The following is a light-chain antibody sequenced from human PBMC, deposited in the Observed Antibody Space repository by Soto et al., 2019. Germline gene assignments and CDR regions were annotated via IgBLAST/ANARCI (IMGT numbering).Light chain of an antibody. CDR2: GAS. V-gene: IGKV3-20*01. Sequence: EIVLTQSPGTLSLSPGERVTLSCRASQSVSSNVAWYQQIPGQTPRLLIYGASTRATGIPARFSGSGSGTDFTLTISRLEPEDFAVYYCQQYGSSGTFGQGTKVDIK. CDR1: QSVSSN. J-gene: IGKJ1*01. CDR3: QQYGSSGT.